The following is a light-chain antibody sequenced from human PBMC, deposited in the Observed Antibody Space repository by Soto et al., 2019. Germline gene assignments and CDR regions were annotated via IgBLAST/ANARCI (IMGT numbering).Light chain of an antibody. CDR2: GAS. CDR1: QSVTSNF. V-gene: IGKV3-20*01. Sequence: EIVLTQSPGTLSLSPGERATLSCRASQSVTSNFLAWYQQKAGQAPRLLIYGASSRATGVPDRFSGSGSGTDFTLTISRLEPADFAVYYCQQYGSSPKKFGQGTKV. CDR3: QQYGSSPKK. J-gene: IGKJ1*01.